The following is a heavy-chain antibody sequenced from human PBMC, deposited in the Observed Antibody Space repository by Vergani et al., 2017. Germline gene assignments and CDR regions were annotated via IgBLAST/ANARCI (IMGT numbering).Heavy chain of an antibody. V-gene: IGHV4-38-2*01. Sequence: QVQLLESGPGLLKPSETLSLTCSVSGDSITSGYYWGWIRQPPGRGLEWIGSIYHTGSAYYNPSLKSRVTVSVDTSMNQVSPKLNSVTAADTAVYYCVRTVALWFGETKDGGWFDPWGQGTLVTVTS. D-gene: IGHD3-10*01. CDR1: GDSITSGYY. CDR3: VRTVALWFGETKDGGWFDP. J-gene: IGHJ5*02. CDR2: IYHTGSA.